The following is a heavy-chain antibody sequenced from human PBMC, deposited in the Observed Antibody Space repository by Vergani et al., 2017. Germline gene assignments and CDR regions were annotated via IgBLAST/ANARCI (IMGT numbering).Heavy chain of an antibody. Sequence: QVQLVQSGAEVKKPGASVKVSCKASGYTFTSYGISWVRQAPGQGLEWMGGISAYNGNTNYAQKLQGRVTMTTDTSTSTAYMELRSLRSDDTAVYYCARDGYYYDSSGFPSLNWFDPWGQGTLVTVAS. CDR3: ARDGYYYDSSGFPSLNWFDP. J-gene: IGHJ5*02. D-gene: IGHD3-22*01. V-gene: IGHV1-18*04. CDR1: GYTFTSYG. CDR2: ISAYNGNT.